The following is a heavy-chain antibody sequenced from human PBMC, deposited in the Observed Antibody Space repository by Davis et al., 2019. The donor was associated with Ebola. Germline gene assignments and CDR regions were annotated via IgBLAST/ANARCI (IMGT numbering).Heavy chain of an antibody. CDR1: GFTFSDYY. V-gene: IGHV3-11*04. Sequence: GESLKISCAASGFTFSDYYMSWIRQAPGKGLEWVSYISSSGSTIYYADSVKGRFTISRDNAKNSLYLQMNSLRAEDTAVYYCASAGHYYYYYGMDVWGQGTTVTVSS. J-gene: IGHJ6*02. CDR3: ASAGHYYYYYGMDV. CDR2: ISSSGSTI.